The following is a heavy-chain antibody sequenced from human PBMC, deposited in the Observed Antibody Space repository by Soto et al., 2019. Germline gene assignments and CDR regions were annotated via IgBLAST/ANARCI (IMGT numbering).Heavy chain of an antibody. Sequence: QVQLVQSGAEVKKPESSVKVSCKAPGGTFSTYAISWVRQAPGQGLEWMRGIIPMFGTANYAQRFQDRVTITADESTNTVYMGLSSLRSEDTAVYFCASGIQLWLRRINNGYSGWGQGTLVTVSS. CDR2: IIPMFGTA. CDR3: ASGIQLWLRRINNGYSG. J-gene: IGHJ4*02. CDR1: GGTFSTYA. V-gene: IGHV1-69*12. D-gene: IGHD5-18*01.